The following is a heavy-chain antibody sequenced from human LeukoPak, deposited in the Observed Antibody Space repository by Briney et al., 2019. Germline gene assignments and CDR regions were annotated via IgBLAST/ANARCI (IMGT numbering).Heavy chain of an antibody. V-gene: IGHV1-46*01. CDR1: GYTFTNYY. J-gene: IGHJ4*02. Sequence: ASVKVSCKASGYTFTNYYMHWVRQAPGQGLEWMGIINPSGGSTNYAQNFQGRVTVTRDTSTSTVYMELSSLRSEDTAVYYCAKDLDRWLNRDLIDYWGQGTLVTVSS. D-gene: IGHD3-22*01. CDR2: INPSGGST. CDR3: AKDLDRWLNRDLIDY.